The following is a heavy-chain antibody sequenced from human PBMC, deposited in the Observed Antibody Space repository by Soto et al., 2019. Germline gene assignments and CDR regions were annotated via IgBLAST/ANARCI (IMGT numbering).Heavy chain of an antibody. J-gene: IGHJ4*02. CDR2: ISYDGSNK. CDR1: GFTFSSYA. CDR3: ARDSRAGATGGYFDY. D-gene: IGHD1-26*01. Sequence: PGVSLRLSCAASGFTFSSYAMHWVRQAPGKGLEWVAVISYDGSNKYYSDSVKGRFTISRDNSKNTLYLQMNSLRAEDTAVYYCARDSRAGATGGYFDYWGQGTLVTVSS. V-gene: IGHV3-30-3*01.